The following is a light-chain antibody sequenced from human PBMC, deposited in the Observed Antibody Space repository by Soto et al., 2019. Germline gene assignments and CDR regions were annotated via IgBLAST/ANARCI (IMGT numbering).Light chain of an antibody. J-gene: IGKJ5*01. Sequence: IVITQSPATRSVSPGERAPLSCRASRSISSKLAWYQQRPGQAPRLLIFGASTRATGIPARFSGSGSGTEFNLTISSLQSEDCAVYYCQEYKNWPPAITFGQGTRLEIK. V-gene: IGKV3-15*01. CDR1: RSISSK. CDR2: GAS. CDR3: QEYKNWPPAIT.